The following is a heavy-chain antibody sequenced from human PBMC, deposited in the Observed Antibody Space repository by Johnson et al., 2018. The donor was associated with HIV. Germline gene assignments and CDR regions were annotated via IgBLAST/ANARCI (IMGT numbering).Heavy chain of an antibody. Sequence: VQLVESGGGLVQPGGSLRLSCAASGFTFSSYAMSWVRQAPGKGLEWVSAISGSGGSTYYADSVKGRFTLSRDNSKNTLYLHMNSLRAEDTAVYYCARGAMITFVGVISGDAFDIWGQGTMVTVSS. D-gene: IGHD3-16*01. V-gene: IGHV3-23*04. CDR3: ARGAMITFVGVISGDAFDI. J-gene: IGHJ3*02. CDR1: GFTFSSYA. CDR2: ISGSGGST.